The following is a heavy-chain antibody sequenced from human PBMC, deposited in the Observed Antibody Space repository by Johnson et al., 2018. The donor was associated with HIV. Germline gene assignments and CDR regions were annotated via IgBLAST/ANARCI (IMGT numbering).Heavy chain of an antibody. J-gene: IGHJ3*02. CDR1: GFGLDDYA. Sequence: QVQLVESGGGLVQPGGSLRLSCAVSGFGLDDYAMSWVRQVPGKGLEWVAVISDDGGKKYHGDSVKGRFTISRDNSKNTLYLQMNSLRAEDTAVYYCARDLRIYDAFDIWGQGTMVTVSS. D-gene: IGHD3-10*01. CDR2: ISDDGGKK. V-gene: IGHV3-30*03. CDR3: ARDLRIYDAFDI.